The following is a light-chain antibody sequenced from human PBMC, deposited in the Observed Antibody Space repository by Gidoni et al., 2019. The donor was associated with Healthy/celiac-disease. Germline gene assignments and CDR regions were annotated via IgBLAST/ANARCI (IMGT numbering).Light chain of an antibody. CDR1: QGISSY. CDR2: AAS. V-gene: IGKV1-8*01. J-gene: IGKJ3*01. CDR3: QQYYSYPPT. Sequence: AIRMTQSPSSFPASTGDRVTITCRASQGISSYLDWYQQKPGKAPKLLIYAASTLQSGVPSRFSGSGSGTDFTLSISGLQSEDFATYYCQQYYSYPPTFXPXTKVDIK.